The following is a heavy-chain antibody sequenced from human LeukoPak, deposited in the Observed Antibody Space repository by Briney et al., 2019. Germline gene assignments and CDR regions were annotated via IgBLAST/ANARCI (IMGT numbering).Heavy chain of an antibody. CDR3: ARVSSVPTPRALDY. V-gene: IGHV3-21*01. D-gene: IGHD4/OR15-4a*01. CDR1: GFSFSAYS. Sequence: VGSLRLSCAASGFSFSAYSRSWIRQAPGKGPEWVSSISGASDYIFHADSLSGRFTVSRDNAKNSLSLQMNSLSAEDTAVYYCARVSSVPTPRALDYWGQGALVTVSS. J-gene: IGHJ4*02. CDR2: ISGASDYI.